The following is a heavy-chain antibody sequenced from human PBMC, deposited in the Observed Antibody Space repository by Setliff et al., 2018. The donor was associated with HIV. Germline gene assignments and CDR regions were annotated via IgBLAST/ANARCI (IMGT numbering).Heavy chain of an antibody. Sequence: PGGSLRLSCAASGFTFNNNAMSWVRQAPGKGLEWVSGISQSGDRIYYADSVRGRFTISRDNSKNTLYLQMNSLRAEDTAVYYCASPWLPIAAAGTGLNFDYWGQGTLVTVSS. CDR2: ISQSGDRI. J-gene: IGHJ4*02. CDR3: ASPWLPIAAAGTGLNFDY. D-gene: IGHD6-13*01. CDR1: GFTFNNNA. V-gene: IGHV3-23*01.